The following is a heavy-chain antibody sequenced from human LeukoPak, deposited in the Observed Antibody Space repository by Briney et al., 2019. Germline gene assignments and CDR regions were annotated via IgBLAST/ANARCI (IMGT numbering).Heavy chain of an antibody. J-gene: IGHJ1*01. D-gene: IGHD6-6*01. V-gene: IGHV4-30-2*01. CDR2: IYHSGST. Sequence: ASQTLSLTCTVSGGSISSGGYYWSWIRQPPGKGLEWIGYIYHSGSTYYNPSLKSRVTISVDRSKNQFSLKLSSVTAADTAVYYCARVAGRGSHYSIAARPEYFQHWGQGTLVTVSS. CDR1: GGSISSGGYY. CDR3: ARVAGRGSHYSIAARPEYFQH.